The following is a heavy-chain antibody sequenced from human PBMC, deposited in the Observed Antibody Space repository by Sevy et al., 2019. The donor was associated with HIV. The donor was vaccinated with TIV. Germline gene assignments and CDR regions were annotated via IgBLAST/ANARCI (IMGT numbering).Heavy chain of an antibody. CDR3: TRAGHQHLDY. J-gene: IGHJ4*02. D-gene: IGHD6-13*01. CDR2: ISTSGRTI. CDR1: GFTFTNYE. Sequence: GGSLRLSCVGSGFTFTNYELNWVRQAPGKGLEWISYISTSGRTIYADSVKGRFTISRDNAKNSLYLQMNSLRAEDTAIYYCTRAGHQHLDYWGQGTLVTVSS. V-gene: IGHV3-48*03.